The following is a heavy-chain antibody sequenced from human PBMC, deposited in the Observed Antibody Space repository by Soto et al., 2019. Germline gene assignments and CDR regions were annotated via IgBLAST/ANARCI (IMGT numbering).Heavy chain of an antibody. CDR1: GFTYTDFA. V-gene: IGHV3-30*09. J-gene: IGHJ6*02. CDR3: ARRAWDSYYAIDV. D-gene: IGHD3-22*01. CDR2: ISYDGSDK. Sequence: VQLVESGGGEVQPGRSLRLSCAASGFTYTDFALHWVRQAPGKGLEWVAIISYDGSDKYYADSVKGRFAISRDNPKNTLYLEMNSLRPEETAGYFCARRAWDSYYAIDVWGQGTTVTVFS.